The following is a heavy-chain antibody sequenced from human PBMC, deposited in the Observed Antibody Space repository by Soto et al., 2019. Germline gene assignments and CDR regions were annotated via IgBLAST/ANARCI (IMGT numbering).Heavy chain of an antibody. J-gene: IGHJ6*01. CDR2: ISGGGVST. V-gene: IGHV3-23*01. CDR1: GLTFGSYA. CDR3: AKPMAAAGRSYYYYGVYV. Sequence: EVQLLESGGGLVQPGGSLRLSCAASGLTFGSYAMTWVRQAPGKGLEWVSGISGGGVSTYYADTVKGRFTISRDNSKNTNYVQMSSLRVEDTPVYYCAKPMAAAGRSYYYYGVYVWGQGTTVTVSS. D-gene: IGHD6-13*01.